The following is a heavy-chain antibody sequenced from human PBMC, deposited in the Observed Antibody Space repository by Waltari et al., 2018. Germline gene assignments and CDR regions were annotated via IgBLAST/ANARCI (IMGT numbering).Heavy chain of an antibody. J-gene: IGHJ5*02. V-gene: IGHV4-39*01. CDR1: GVSMGNVIYS. Sequence: QMQLQESGPGLVKPSETLSLTCTVYGVSMGNVIYSFAWFRQPPGKGLEWIAGIFHSGSASYNPSLESRFTISVDTSRNQLSLTLTSVTATDTAMYYCATYTAWGQGTLVTVSS. CDR2: IFHSGSA. CDR3: ATYTA.